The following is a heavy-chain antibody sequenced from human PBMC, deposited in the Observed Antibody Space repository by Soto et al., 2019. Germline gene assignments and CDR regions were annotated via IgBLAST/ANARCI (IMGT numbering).Heavy chain of an antibody. CDR3: ARDARGAVGRFLEWLLPSGYFDL. J-gene: IGHJ2*01. CDR1: GGSISSYY. Sequence: SETLSLTCTVSGGSISSYYWSWIRQPPGKGLEWIGYIYYSGSTNYNPSLKSRVTISVDTSKNQFSLKLSSVTAADTAVYYCARDARGAVGRFLEWLLPSGYFDLWGRGTLVTVSS. V-gene: IGHV4-59*01. CDR2: IYYSGST. D-gene: IGHD3-3*01.